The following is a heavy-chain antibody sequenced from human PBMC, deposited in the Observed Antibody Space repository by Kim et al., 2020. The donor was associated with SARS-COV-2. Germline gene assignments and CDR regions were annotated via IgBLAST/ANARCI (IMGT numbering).Heavy chain of an antibody. J-gene: IGHJ3*02. Sequence: QKCQGRVTMTRDTSTSTVYMELSSLRSEDTAVYYCARDVDITMINDAFDIWGQGTMVTVSS. V-gene: IGHV1-46*01. D-gene: IGHD3-22*01. CDR3: ARDVDITMINDAFDI.